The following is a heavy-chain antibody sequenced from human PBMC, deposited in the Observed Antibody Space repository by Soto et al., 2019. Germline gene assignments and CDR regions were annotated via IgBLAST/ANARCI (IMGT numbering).Heavy chain of an antibody. CDR1: GVSVSSGSFY. J-gene: IGHJ4*02. V-gene: IGHV4-61*01. Sequence: PSETLSLTCTVSGVSVSSGSFYWAWLRQPPGKGLEWIGFGSYSGTTNYKPSLKSRVTISVDTSRSQISLKVSSLTAADTAVYYCARGATVTQCDYWGQGTLVTVSS. D-gene: IGHD4-17*01. CDR2: GSYSGTT. CDR3: ARGATVTQCDY.